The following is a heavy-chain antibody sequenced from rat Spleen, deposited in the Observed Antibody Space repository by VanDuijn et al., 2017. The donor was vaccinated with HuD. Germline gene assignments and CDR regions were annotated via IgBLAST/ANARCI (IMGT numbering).Heavy chain of an antibody. CDR3: ARRGDNSGYYFDY. D-gene: IGHD4-3*01. Sequence: EVQLKESGPGLVQPSQTLSLTCTVSGFSLTDFSVHWVRQPPGKNLEWMGVVWSVGSTAYNSALKSRLSISRDTSKSQVFLKMNSLQTEDTAMYFCARRGDNSGYYFDYWGQGVMVTVSS. CDR2: VWSVGST. J-gene: IGHJ2*01. CDR1: GFSLTDFS. V-gene: IGHV2S63*01.